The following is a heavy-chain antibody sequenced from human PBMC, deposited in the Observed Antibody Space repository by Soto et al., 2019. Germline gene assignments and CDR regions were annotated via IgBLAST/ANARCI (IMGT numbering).Heavy chain of an antibody. J-gene: IGHJ4*02. CDR3: TREIPYFDS. CDR1: GFTFGYFS. Sequence: GGSLRLSCATSGFTFGYFSISWVRQAPGRGLEWVGFIRSKDYGGTTEYAASVKGRFAISRDDCTGIAYLQMNSLKIEDTAVYYCTREIPYFDSWGQGTLVTV. CDR2: IRSKDYGGTT. V-gene: IGHV3-49*02.